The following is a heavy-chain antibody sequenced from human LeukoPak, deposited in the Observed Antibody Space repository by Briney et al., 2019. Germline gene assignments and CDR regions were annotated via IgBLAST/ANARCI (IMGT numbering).Heavy chain of an antibody. Sequence: SVKVSCKASGGTFSSYAISWVRQAPGQGLEWMGGIIPIFGTANYAQKFQGRVTITADKSTSKAYMELSSLRSEDTAVYYCARDRPITMVRGVPSFDPWGQGTLVTVSS. CDR3: ARDRPITMVRGVPSFDP. D-gene: IGHD3-10*01. J-gene: IGHJ5*02. CDR2: IIPIFGTA. V-gene: IGHV1-69*06. CDR1: GGTFSSYA.